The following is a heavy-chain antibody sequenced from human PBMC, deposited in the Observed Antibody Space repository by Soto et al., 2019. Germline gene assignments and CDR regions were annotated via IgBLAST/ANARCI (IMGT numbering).Heavy chain of an antibody. CDR2: ISGSGGRS. CDR3: AKAYFVWSSEQPYYFDY. Sequence: EVQLLDSGGGLVQPGGSLRLSCAASGFTFSNYAMTWVRQGPGKGLGWVSGISGSGGRSYYADSVKGRFTISRDNSKSTLYLQMNSLRAEDTAVYYCAKAYFVWSSEQPYYFDYWGQGTLVTVSS. V-gene: IGHV3-23*01. D-gene: IGHD3-16*01. J-gene: IGHJ4*02. CDR1: GFTFSNYA.